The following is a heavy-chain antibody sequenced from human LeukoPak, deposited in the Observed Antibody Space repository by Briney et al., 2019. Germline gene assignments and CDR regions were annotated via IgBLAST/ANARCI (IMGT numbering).Heavy chain of an antibody. J-gene: IGHJ4*02. V-gene: IGHV4-39*01. CDR2: IYYSGST. D-gene: IGHD3-3*01. CDR3: ARQSYYDFWSGYYHDY. CDR1: GGSISSSSYY. Sequence: PSETLSLTCTVSGGSISSSSYYWGWIRQPPGKGLEWIGSIYYSGSTYYNPSLKSRVTIPVDTSKNQFSLKLSSVTAADTAVYYCARQSYYDFWSGYYHDYWGQGTLVTVSS.